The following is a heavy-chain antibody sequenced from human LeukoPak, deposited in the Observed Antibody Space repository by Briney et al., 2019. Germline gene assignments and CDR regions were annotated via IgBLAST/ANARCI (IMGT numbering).Heavy chain of an antibody. D-gene: IGHD4-17*01. CDR3: ARDDYGDYSFDY. V-gene: IGHV4-31*03. J-gene: IGHJ4*02. Sequence: SETLSLTCTVSGGSISSGGYYWSWIRQHPGKGLEWIGYIYYSGSTYYNPSLKSRVTISVDTSKNQFSLKLSSVIAADTAVYYCARDDYGDYSFDYWGQGTLVTVSS. CDR2: IYYSGST. CDR1: GGSISSGGYY.